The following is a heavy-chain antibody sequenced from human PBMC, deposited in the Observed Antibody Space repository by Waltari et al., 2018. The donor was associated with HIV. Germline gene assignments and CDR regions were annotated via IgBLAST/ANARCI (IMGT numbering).Heavy chain of an antibody. Sequence: QVQLIQSGAEVKKPGASVKVSCKVFGYTLTELSMHWVRQAPGKGLEWMGGFDPEDDETIYVQKFQGRVTMTEDTSTDSADMELSSLTSEDTAVYYCATGGGTTSIQLYDLDVWGQGTTVTVSS. CDR2: FDPEDDET. J-gene: IGHJ6*02. CDR1: GYTLTELS. V-gene: IGHV1-24*01. D-gene: IGHD1-26*01. CDR3: ATGGGTTSIQLYDLDV.